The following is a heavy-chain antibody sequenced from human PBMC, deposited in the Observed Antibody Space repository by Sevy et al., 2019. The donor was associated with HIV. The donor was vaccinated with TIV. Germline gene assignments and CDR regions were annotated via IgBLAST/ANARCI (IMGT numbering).Heavy chain of an antibody. D-gene: IGHD3-10*01. J-gene: IGHJ5*02. CDR3: ARGSTMVRGVIIGFDP. Sequence: SETLSLTCTVSGGSISSYYWSWIRHPPGKGLEWIGYIYYSGSTNYNPSLKSRVTISVDTSKNQFSLKLSSVTAADTAVYYCARGSTMVRGVIIGFDPWGQGTLVTVSS. V-gene: IGHV4-59*01. CDR2: IYYSGST. CDR1: GGSISSYY.